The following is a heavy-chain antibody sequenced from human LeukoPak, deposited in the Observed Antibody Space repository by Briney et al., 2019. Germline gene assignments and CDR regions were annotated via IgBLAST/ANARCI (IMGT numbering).Heavy chain of an antibody. CDR2: ISWNSGSI. D-gene: IGHD3-9*01. CDR3: AKDSDILTGYPVSYFDY. J-gene: IGHJ4*02. V-gene: IGHV3-9*01. CDR1: GFTFDDYA. Sequence: SLRLSCAASGFTFDDYAMHWVRQAPGKGLEWVSGISWNSGSIGYADSVKGRFTISRDNAKNSLYLQMNSLRAEDTALYYCAKDSDILTGYPVSYFDYWGQGTLVTVSS.